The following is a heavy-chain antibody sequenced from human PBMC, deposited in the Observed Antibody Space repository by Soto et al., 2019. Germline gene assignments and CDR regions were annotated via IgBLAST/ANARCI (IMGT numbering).Heavy chain of an antibody. J-gene: IGHJ4*02. CDR3: ARGSATAPFDY. CDR2: IFGDGNT. D-gene: IGHD4-17*01. V-gene: IGHV3-53*01. Sequence: GGSLRLSCAASEFNVTNGHMNWVRQAPGKGLEWVSVIFGDGNTKYGDSVKGRFTISRDNARNSLYLQMNSLRDEDTAVYYCARGSATAPFDYWGQGTLVTVSS. CDR1: EFNVTNGH.